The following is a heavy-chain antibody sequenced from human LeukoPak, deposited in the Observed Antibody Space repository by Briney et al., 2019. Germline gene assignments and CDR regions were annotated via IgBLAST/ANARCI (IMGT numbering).Heavy chain of an antibody. CDR1: GFTFSSYN. CDR2: ISSSSCYI. Sequence: GGSLRLSCAASGFTFSSYNMNWVRQAPGKGLEWVSSISSSSCYIYYADSVKGRFTISRDNAKNSLYLQMNSLRAEDTAVYYCARSSVLRIAAAGAFVYWGQGTLVTVSS. CDR3: ARSSVLRIAAAGAFVY. D-gene: IGHD6-13*01. J-gene: IGHJ4*02. V-gene: IGHV3-21*01.